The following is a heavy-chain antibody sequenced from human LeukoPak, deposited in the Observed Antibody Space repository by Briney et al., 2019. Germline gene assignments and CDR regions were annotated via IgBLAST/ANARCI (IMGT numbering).Heavy chain of an antibody. J-gene: IGHJ4*02. CDR2: ISGSGGST. CDR1: GFSFSSYA. Sequence: GGSLRLSCAASGFSFSSYAMSWVRQAPGKGLEWVSAISGSGGSTYYADSAKGRFTISRDNSKNTLYLQMNSLRAEDTAVYYCAKIPKGGYFDYWGQGTLVTVSS. D-gene: IGHD2-2*01. CDR3: AKIPKGGYFDY. V-gene: IGHV3-23*01.